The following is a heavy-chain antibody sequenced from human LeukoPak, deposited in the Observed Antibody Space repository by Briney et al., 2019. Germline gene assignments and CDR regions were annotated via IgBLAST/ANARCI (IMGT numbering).Heavy chain of an antibody. CDR3: VRGLPGPDY. CDR1: GFTFNNYW. D-gene: IGHD2-15*01. Sequence: TVGCLRLSCAASGFTFNNYWMHWVRQAPGKGLVWVARTDNDGSSTVYADSVKGRFTISRDNAKNTVYLQMNRLRGEDTALYYCVRGLPGPDYWGQRTLVILSS. J-gene: IGHJ4*02. V-gene: IGHV3-74*01. CDR2: TDNDGSST.